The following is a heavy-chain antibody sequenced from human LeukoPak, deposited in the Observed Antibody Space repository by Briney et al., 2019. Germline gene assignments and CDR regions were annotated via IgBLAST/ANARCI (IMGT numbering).Heavy chain of an antibody. D-gene: IGHD3-3*01. J-gene: IGHJ4*02. Sequence: ASVKVSCKASGYTFTCYYMHWVGQAPGQGLEWMGWINPNSGGTNYAQKFQGRVTMTRDTSISTAYMELSRLRSDDTAVYYCARGPSTTIFGVVIIVPDFDYWGQGTLVTVSS. CDR3: ARGPSTTIFGVVIIVPDFDY. V-gene: IGHV1-2*02. CDR1: GYTFTCYY. CDR2: INPNSGGT.